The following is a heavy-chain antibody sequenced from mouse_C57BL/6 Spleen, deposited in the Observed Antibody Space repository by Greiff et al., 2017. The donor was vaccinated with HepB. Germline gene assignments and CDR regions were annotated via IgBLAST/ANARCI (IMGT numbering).Heavy chain of an antibody. CDR1: GFTFSDYY. V-gene: IGHV5-16*01. CDR2: INYDGSST. Sequence: EVKLVESEGGLVQPGSSMKLSCTASGFTFSDYYMAWVRQVPEKGLEWVANINYDGSSTYYLDSLKSRFIISRDNAKNILYLQMSSLKSEDTATYYCAREGVVDYFDYWGQGTTLTVSS. J-gene: IGHJ2*01. CDR3: AREGVVDYFDY. D-gene: IGHD1-1*01.